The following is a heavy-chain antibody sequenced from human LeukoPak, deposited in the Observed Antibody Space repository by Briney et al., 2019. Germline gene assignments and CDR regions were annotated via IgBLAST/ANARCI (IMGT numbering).Heavy chain of an antibody. J-gene: IGHJ4*02. Sequence: GASVKVSCKASGYTFTGYYMHWVRQAPGQGLEWMGWINPNSGGTNYAQKFQGRVTMTRDTSISTAYMELSRLRSDDTAVYYCAPATRNCGGDCYSHWGQGTLVTVSS. CDR2: INPNSGGT. V-gene: IGHV1-2*02. CDR1: GYTFTGYY. CDR3: APATRNCGGDCYSH. D-gene: IGHD2-21*02.